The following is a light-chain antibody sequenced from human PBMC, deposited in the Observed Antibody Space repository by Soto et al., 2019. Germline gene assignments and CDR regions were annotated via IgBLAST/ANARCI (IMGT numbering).Light chain of an antibody. CDR2: GAP. J-gene: IGKJ4*01. V-gene: IGKV3-20*01. CDR1: QRVGRDY. Sequence: EIVLTQSPATLSLSPGERATFSCWASQRVGRDYLAWYQQKPGQAPRLLIHGAPTRATGIPDRFSGSGSGTDFTLTISRLEPEDFAVYYCQQYASSPLTFGGGTKVEIK. CDR3: QQYASSPLT.